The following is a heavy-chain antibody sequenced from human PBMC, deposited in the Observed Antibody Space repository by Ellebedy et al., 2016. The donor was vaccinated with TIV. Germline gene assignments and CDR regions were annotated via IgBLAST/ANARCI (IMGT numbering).Heavy chain of an antibody. CDR3: ATDGSYGDYRSPAHAFKF. CDR1: GFTFSSYW. CDR2: INQDGSEK. V-gene: IGHV3-7*01. J-gene: IGHJ3*01. Sequence: GGSLRLSCAAPGFTFSSYWMSWVRQAPGKGLEWVANINQDGSEKYYVDSVKGRFTISRDNARNSLYLQMNSLGADDTAVYYCATDGSYGDYRSPAHAFKFWGQGTMVTVSS. D-gene: IGHD4-17*01.